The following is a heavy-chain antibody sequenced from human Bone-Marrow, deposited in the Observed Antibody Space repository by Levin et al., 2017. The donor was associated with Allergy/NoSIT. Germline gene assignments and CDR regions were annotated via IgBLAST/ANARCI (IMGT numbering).Heavy chain of an antibody. V-gene: IGHV1-69*13. J-gene: IGHJ6*02. CDR2: IIPVFGTI. CDR1: GGTFSSYV. Sequence: AASVKVSCKVSGGTFSSYVVTWVRQAPGQGLEWMGGIIPVFGTINYAQKFQGRVTITADESMTTAYMEVSSLRSDDTAVYYCAREYLQDYDFFSTPNHYDLDVWGQGTTVTVSS. CDR3: AREYLQDYDFFSTPNHYDLDV. D-gene: IGHD3-3*01.